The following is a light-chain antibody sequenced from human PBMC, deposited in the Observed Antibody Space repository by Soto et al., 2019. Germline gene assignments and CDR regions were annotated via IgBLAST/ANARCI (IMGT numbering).Light chain of an antibody. V-gene: IGLV1-40*01. CDR3: QSYDSSLSGYVV. CDR1: SSNIGAGFD. Sequence: QSVLTQSPSVSGAPGQRVTLPCTGSSSNIGAGFDVHWYQQLPGTAPKLLIYSNVNRPSGVPDRFSGSKSGTSASLAITGLQAEDEADYYCQSYDSSLSGYVVFGGGTQLTVL. CDR2: SNV. J-gene: IGLJ2*01.